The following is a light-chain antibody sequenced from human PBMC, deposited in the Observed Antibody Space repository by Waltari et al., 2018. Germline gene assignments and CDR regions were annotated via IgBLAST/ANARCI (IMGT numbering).Light chain of an antibody. Sequence: DIQMTQSPSTLSASVGDRVTITCRASQSISSWLAWYQQKPGKAPKLLIYKASSLESGVPSRFSGSGSGTEFTLTISSLQPDDFATYNCQQYNSYSPETFGQGTRLEIK. V-gene: IGKV1-5*03. J-gene: IGKJ5*01. CDR2: KAS. CDR1: QSISSW. CDR3: QQYNSYSPET.